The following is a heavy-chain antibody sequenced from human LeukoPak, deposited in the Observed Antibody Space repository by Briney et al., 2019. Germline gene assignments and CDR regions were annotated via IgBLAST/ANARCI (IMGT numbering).Heavy chain of an antibody. CDR1: GYTFTSYY. CDR2: INPSGGST. D-gene: IGHD3-16*02. V-gene: IGHV1-46*01. J-gene: IGHJ6*02. Sequence: ASVKVSCKASGYTFTSYYMHWVRQAPGQGLGWMGIINPSGGSTSYAQKFQGRVTMTRDTSTSTVYMELSSLRSEDTAVYYCARDRMTATSRSFYYYYGMDVWGQGTTVTVSS. CDR3: ARDRMTATSRSFYYYYGMDV.